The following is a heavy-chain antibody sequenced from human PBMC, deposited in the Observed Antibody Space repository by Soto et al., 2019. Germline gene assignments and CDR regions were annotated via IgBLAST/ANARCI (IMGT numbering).Heavy chain of an antibody. CDR3: ASLGYCTSTSCQTRYYYYGMDV. D-gene: IGHD2-2*01. J-gene: IGHJ6*02. CDR2: ISSDGSNK. Sequence: QVQLVESGGGVVQPGRSLRLSCAASGFTFSNYGMHWVRQAPGKGLAWVAVISSDGSNKYYADSVKGRFTISRDNSRNTLYLQMNSLRAEDTAVYYCASLGYCTSTSCQTRYYYYGMDVWGQGTAVTVSS. V-gene: IGHV3-30*03. CDR1: GFTFSNYG.